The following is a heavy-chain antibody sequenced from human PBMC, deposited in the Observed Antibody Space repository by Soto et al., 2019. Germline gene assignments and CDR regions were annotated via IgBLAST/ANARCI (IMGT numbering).Heavy chain of an antibody. D-gene: IGHD2-15*01. Sequence: SETLSLTCAVSGGSISSSNWWSWVRQPPGKGLEWIGGIYHSGSTNYNPSLKSRVTISVDKSKNQFSLKLSSVTAADTAVYFCARLPGYCSGDSCRIDYWGQGTLVTVSS. V-gene: IGHV4-4*02. CDR3: ARLPGYCSGDSCRIDY. CDR2: IYHSGST. J-gene: IGHJ4*02. CDR1: GGSISSSNW.